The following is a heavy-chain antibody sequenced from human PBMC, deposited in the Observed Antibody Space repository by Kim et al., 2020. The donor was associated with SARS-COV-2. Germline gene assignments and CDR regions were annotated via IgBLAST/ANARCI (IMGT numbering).Heavy chain of an antibody. Sequence: YAAPVKDRFTISRDDSKNTLYLQMNSLKTEDTAVYYCTTGLITMVRGKDYWGQGTLVTVSS. V-gene: IGHV3-15*01. CDR3: TTGLITMVRGKDY. J-gene: IGHJ4*02. D-gene: IGHD3-10*01.